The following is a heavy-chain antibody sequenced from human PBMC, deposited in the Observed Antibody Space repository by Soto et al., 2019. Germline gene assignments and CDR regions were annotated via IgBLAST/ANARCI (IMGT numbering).Heavy chain of an antibody. CDR2: IYHSGST. J-gene: IGHJ3*02. CDR1: GYSISSGYY. Sequence: SETLSLTCAVSGYSISSGYYWGWIRQPPGEGLEWIGSIYHSGSTYYNPSLKSRVTISVDTSKNQFSLKLSSVTAADTAVYYCARGRYYYDSSGYYFDAFDIWGQGTMVTVSS. V-gene: IGHV4-38-2*01. D-gene: IGHD3-22*01. CDR3: ARGRYYYDSSGYYFDAFDI.